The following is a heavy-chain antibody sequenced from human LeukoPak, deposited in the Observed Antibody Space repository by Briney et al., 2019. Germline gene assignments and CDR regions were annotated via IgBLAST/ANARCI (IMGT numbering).Heavy chain of an antibody. J-gene: IGHJ6*03. CDR3: SRAIEYPPYYYYMDV. V-gene: IGHV3-49*04. CDR1: GFTFGDYT. CDR2: IRSKAYGGTT. D-gene: IGHD2-2*01. Sequence: GGSLRLSCTASGFTFGDYTLNWVRQAPGKGLEWVSFIRSKAYGGTTEYAASVKGRFTISRDDSKSIASLQMNSLKTEDTAVYYCSRAIEYPPYYYYMDVWGKGTTVTVSS.